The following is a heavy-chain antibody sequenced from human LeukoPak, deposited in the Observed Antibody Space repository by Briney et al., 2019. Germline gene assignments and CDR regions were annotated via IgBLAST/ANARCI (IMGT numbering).Heavy chain of an antibody. CDR2: INPNSGAT. V-gene: IGHV1-2*02. J-gene: IGHJ4*02. CDR1: GYTFIDYY. Sequence: ASVTVSFKSSGYTFIDYYIHWVRQAPGQGVEWMGWINPNSGATKYSQKFQGRVSMTRDTSINTAYMDLTNLRSDDTAIFYCARVKKLMPEFEFWGQGTLVTVSS. D-gene: IGHD2-2*01. CDR3: ARVKKLMPEFEF.